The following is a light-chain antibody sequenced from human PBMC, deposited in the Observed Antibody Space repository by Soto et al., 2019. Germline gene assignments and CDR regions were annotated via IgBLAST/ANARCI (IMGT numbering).Light chain of an antibody. CDR2: DAS. J-gene: IGKJ4*01. CDR1: QNVYNN. CDR3: QQCRNWPLT. Sequence: EIVMTQSLASLSASPGEGATLSCKSVQNVYNNLAWYQQRPGQPPRLLIYDASTRATGISARFSGSGYGTELTLTISSLQSEDFAVYFCQQCRNWPLTFGGGTKVEIK. V-gene: IGKV3-15*01.